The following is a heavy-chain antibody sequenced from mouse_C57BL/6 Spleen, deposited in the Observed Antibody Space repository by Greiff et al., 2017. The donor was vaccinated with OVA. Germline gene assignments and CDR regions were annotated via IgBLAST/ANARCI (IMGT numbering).Heavy chain of an antibody. V-gene: IGHV5-4*01. CDR1: GFTFSSYA. J-gene: IGHJ3*01. D-gene: IGHD2-1*01. CDR3: AREEIYYGNPFAY. CDR2: ISDGGSYT. Sequence: EVKLVESGGGLVKPGGSLTLSCAASGFTFSSYAMSWVRQTPEKRLEWVATISDGGSYTYYPDNVKGRFTISRDNAKNNLYLQMSHLKSEDTAMYYCAREEIYYGNPFAYWGQGTLVTVSA.